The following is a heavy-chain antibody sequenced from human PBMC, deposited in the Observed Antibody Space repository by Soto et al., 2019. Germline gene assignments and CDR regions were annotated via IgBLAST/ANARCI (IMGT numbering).Heavy chain of an antibody. D-gene: IGHD4-17*01. Sequence: KQSQTLSLTCAISGDSVSSNSAAWNWIRQSPSRGLEWLGRTYYRSKWYNDYAVSVKSRITINPDTSKNQFSLQLNSVTPEDTAVYYCARGETTVTTKNYYFDYWGQGTLVTVSS. CDR1: GDSVSSNSAA. CDR2: TYYRSKWYN. J-gene: IGHJ4*02. V-gene: IGHV6-1*01. CDR3: ARGETTVTTKNYYFDY.